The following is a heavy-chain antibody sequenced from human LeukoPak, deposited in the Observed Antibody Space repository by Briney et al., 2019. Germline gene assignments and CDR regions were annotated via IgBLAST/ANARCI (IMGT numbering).Heavy chain of an antibody. D-gene: IGHD1-26*01. Sequence: GGSLRLSCEASGFTFSSDWMHWVRQAPGKGLVWVSRIDPAGSSTYFADFVKGRFSVSRDNAKNTVYLQMTSLTAEDTAVYYCTRGVSGNYGNFDYWGQGTLVTAST. CDR3: TRGVSGNYGNFDY. CDR1: GFTFSSDW. J-gene: IGHJ4*02. CDR2: IDPAGSST. V-gene: IGHV3-74*01.